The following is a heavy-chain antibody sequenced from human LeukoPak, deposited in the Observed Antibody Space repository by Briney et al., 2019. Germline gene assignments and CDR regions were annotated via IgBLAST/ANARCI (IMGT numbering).Heavy chain of an antibody. CDR1: GGSFSGYY. D-gene: IGHD6-13*01. Sequence: PSETLSLTCAVYGGSFSGYYWSWIRQPPGKGLEWIGEINHSGSTNYNPSLKSRVTISVDTSENQFSLKLSSVTAADTAVYYCATYSSSWYVDYWGQGTLVTVSS. CDR3: ATYSSSWYVDY. J-gene: IGHJ4*02. CDR2: INHSGST. V-gene: IGHV4-34*01.